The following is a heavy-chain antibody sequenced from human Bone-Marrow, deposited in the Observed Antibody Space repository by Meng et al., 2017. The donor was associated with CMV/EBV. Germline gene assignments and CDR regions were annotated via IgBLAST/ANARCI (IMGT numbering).Heavy chain of an antibody. CDR2: IIPIFGTA. CDR3: AGGLYSSSWYGSDYFDY. CDR1: GGTFSSYA. Sequence: SVKVSCKASGGTFSSYAISWVRQAPGQGLEWMGGIIPIFGTANYAQKFQGRVTITTDESTSTAYMELSSLRSEDTAVYYCAGGLYSSSWYGSDYFDYWGQGPLVTVYS. V-gene: IGHV1-69*05. J-gene: IGHJ4*02. D-gene: IGHD6-13*01.